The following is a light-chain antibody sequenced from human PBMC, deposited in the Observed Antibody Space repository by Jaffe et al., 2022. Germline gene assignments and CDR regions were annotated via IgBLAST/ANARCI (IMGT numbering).Light chain of an antibody. CDR3: QQYGGSPPMYT. CDR2: GTS. CDR1: QSVSSSP. V-gene: IGKV3-20*01. J-gene: IGKJ2*01. Sequence: EIVLTQSPGTLSLSPGERATLSCRASQSVSSSPLAWYQQKPGQAPRLLIHGTSSRATGIPDRFSGSGSGTDFTLTISRLEPEDFAVYYCQQYGGSPPMYTFGQGTKLEN.